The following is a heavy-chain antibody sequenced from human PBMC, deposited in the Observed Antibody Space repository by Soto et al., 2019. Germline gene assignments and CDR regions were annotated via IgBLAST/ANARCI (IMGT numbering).Heavy chain of an antibody. CDR2: IWFDGSNK. D-gene: IGHD2-21*01. V-gene: IGHV3-33*01. CDR1: GFTFSSYG. J-gene: IGHJ4*02. CDR3: ASFAYRGTHIDY. Sequence: QVQLVESGGGVVQPGRSLRLSCAASGFTFSSYGMHWVRQAPGKGLEWVAVIWFDGSNKYYADSVKGRFTISRDNSKNTLDLQMNSLRAEDTAVYYCASFAYRGTHIDYCGQETLVTASS.